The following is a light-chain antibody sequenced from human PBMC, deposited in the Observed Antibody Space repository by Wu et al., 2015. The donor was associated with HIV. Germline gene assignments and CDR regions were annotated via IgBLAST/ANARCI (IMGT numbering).Light chain of an antibody. CDR1: QRIPNKY. CDR2: AAS. J-gene: IGKJ2*01. V-gene: IGKV3-20*01. CDR3: QQYGTSPAT. Sequence: EIVLTQSPGTLSLSPGERASLSCRASQRIPNKYLAWYQHKPGQAPRFLIYAASSRATGIPERFSGSGSGTDFTLTINRLEPEDFVVYFCQQYGTSPATFGQGTKLEIK.